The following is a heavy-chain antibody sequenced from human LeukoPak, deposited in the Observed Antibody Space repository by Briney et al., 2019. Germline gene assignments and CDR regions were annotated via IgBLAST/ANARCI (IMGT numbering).Heavy chain of an antibody. CDR3: AKDSRQIRYFDWLFDY. J-gene: IGHJ4*02. CDR1: GFTFSTYA. V-gene: IGHV3-23*01. D-gene: IGHD3-9*01. Sequence: GGSLRLSCAASGFTFSTYAMSWVRQAPGKGLEWVSAISGSTGRTYYADSVKGRFTISRDNSKNTLYLQMNSLRAEDTAVYYCAKDSRQIRYFDWLFDYWGQGTLVTVSS. CDR2: ISGSTGRT.